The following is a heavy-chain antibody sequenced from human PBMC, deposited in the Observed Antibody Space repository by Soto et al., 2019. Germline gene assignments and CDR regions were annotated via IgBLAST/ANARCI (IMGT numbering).Heavy chain of an antibody. Sequence: GGSLRLSCVASGFPFSNAWINWVRQVPGKGLEWIGRVKSKTDGGSSDYAAAVKGRFAVSRDDSRNIVYLQMNSLKIEDTGVYYCTTDSRTSLPEIRFDYWGHGTQVTVSS. D-gene: IGHD2-8*01. V-gene: IGHV3-15*07. CDR1: GFPFSNAW. CDR2: VKSKTDGGSS. CDR3: TTDSRTSLPEIRFDY. J-gene: IGHJ4*01.